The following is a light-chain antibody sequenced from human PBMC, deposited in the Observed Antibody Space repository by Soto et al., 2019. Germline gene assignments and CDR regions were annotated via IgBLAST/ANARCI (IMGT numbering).Light chain of an antibody. CDR2: DAS. Sequence: EIVLTQSPATLSLSPGERATLSCRASQSVSSYLAWYQQKPGQAPRLLIYDASNRATGIPARFSGSGSGTDFTRTISSLEPEDFAFYYCEQRSNWPRITFGQVTRLEIK. V-gene: IGKV3-11*01. CDR1: QSVSSY. CDR3: EQRSNWPRIT. J-gene: IGKJ5*01.